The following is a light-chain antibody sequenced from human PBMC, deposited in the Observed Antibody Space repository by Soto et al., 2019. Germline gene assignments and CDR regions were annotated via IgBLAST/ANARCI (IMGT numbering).Light chain of an antibody. Sequence: EIVMTQSPATLSVSPGERASLSCRASQTISSNLAWYQQKPGQAPRLLIHVASTRATGVPARFSGSGSGTEVTLTITSLQSEDFAVYYCQQYHNWPPQYTFGQGTQLQI. J-gene: IGKJ2*01. CDR2: VAS. CDR1: QTISSN. V-gene: IGKV3-15*01. CDR3: QQYHNWPPQYT.